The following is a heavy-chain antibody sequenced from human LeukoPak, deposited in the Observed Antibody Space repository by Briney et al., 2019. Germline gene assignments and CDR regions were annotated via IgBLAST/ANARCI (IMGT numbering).Heavy chain of an antibody. J-gene: IGHJ1*01. CDR3: AFSPLGYNYGSGQ. CDR2: RNDGGTTL. CDR1: LGSVRSCV. V-gene: IGHV3-23*01. D-gene: IGHD5-18*01. Sequence: PGGSLRLRVTGYLGSVRSCVFKQHRQAPGEGLEGVFTRNDGGTTLYYPDSVKGRYSVYRDSPQNTLYLEMNSLRGDDGALFFCAFSPLGYNYGSGQWGKGNRDIVSA.